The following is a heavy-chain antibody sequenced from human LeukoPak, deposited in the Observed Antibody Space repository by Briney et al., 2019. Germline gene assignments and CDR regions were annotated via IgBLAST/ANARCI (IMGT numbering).Heavy chain of an antibody. J-gene: IGHJ6*02. CDR3: ARGGGLDV. D-gene: IGHD3-16*01. V-gene: IGHV3-7*03. Sequence: GGSLRLSCAASGFTFSSYWMNWARQAPGKGLEWVTSINHNGNVNYYVDSVKGRFTISRDNAKNSLYLQMSNLRAEDTAVYFCARGGGLDVWGQGATVTVSS. CDR2: INHNGNVN. CDR1: GFTFSSYW.